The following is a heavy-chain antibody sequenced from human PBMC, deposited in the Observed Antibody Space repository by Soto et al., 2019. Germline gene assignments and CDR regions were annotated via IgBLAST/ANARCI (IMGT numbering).Heavy chain of an antibody. J-gene: IGHJ6*02. CDR2: IYWDDDK. D-gene: IGHD2-21*02. CDR3: VQSRCGGDCLQSYSSHSYYGLDF. Sequence: QITLNESGPSLVKPTQTLTLTCTFSGLSLSTTGVGVGWIRQPPGKALEWLALIYWDDDKRYGTCLKSRLPITKDTSNTQLVLTMTNMDPVDTATYYCVQSRCGGDCLQSYSSHSYYGLDFWGQAATVTVSS. CDR1: GLSLSTTGVG. V-gene: IGHV2-5*05.